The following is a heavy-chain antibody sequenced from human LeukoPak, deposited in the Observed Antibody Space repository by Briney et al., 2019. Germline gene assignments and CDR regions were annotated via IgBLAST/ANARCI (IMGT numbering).Heavy chain of an antibody. J-gene: IGHJ4*02. Sequence: PSETLSLTCTVSGGSISSSSYYWGWIRQPPGKGLEWIGSIYYSGSTYYNPSLKSRVTISVDTSKNQFSLKLSSVTAADTAVYYCARGKRNSSGWYYFDYWGQGTLVTVSS. CDR2: IYYSGST. CDR1: GGSISSSSYY. D-gene: IGHD6-19*01. V-gene: IGHV4-39*07. CDR3: ARGKRNSSGWYYFDY.